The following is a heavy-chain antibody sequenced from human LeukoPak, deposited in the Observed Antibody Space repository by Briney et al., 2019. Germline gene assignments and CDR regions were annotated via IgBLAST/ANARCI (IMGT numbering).Heavy chain of an antibody. Sequence: ASVKVSCTASGGTFSSYTISWVRQAPGQGLEWMGRIIPILGIANYAQKFQGRVTIAADKFTSTAYMELSSLRSEDTAVYYCARGPYYDSSGYVLDYWGQGTLVTVSS. D-gene: IGHD3-22*01. V-gene: IGHV1-69*02. CDR3: ARGPYYDSSGYVLDY. CDR2: IIPILGIA. J-gene: IGHJ4*02. CDR1: GGTFSSYT.